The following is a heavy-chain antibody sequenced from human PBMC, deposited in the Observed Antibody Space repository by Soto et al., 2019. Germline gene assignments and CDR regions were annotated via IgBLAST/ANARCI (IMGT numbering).Heavy chain of an antibody. D-gene: IGHD3-3*02. CDR2: ISSSSNCI. Sequence: GGSLRLSCAASGFTFSSYSMNWVRQAPGKGLEWVSSISSSSNCIYYADSVKGRFTISRDNSKNTLYLQMSTLRAEDTALYYCAKSPKVISISFDYWGQGILVTVSS. V-gene: IGHV3-21*04. J-gene: IGHJ4*02. CDR3: AKSPKVISISFDY. CDR1: GFTFSSYS.